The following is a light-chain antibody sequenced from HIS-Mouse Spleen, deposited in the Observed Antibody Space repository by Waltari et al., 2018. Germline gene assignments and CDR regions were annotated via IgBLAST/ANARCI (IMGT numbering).Light chain of an antibody. V-gene: IGLV3-10*01. CDR1: ASPQHY. CDR2: EDS. Sequence: SYELTQPPSVSVSPGQTARITCPGDASPQHYDYWYQQKSGQAPVLVIYEDSKRPSGIPERFSGSSSGTMATLTISGAQVEDEADYYCYSTDSSGNHRVFGGGTKLTVL. J-gene: IGLJ2*01. CDR3: YSTDSSGNHRV.